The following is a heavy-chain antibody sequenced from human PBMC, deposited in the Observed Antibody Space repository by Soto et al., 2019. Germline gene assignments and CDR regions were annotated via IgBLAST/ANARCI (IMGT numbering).Heavy chain of an antibody. CDR2: IQSCGPT. J-gene: IGHJ6*04. D-gene: IGHD2-15*01. CDR1: GFTVSSKY. Sequence: EVQLVESGGGLVQPGGSLRLSCAASGFTVSSKYMSCVRQAPGKGLEWVSLIQSCGPTYYADSVKGRFTISRDTSENTGDLQMDSLRAEDTAVSYCARDDVLCDGGRCYGVPLDVLGKGTTVTGSS. CDR3: ARDDVLCDGGRCYGVPLDV. V-gene: IGHV3-66*01.